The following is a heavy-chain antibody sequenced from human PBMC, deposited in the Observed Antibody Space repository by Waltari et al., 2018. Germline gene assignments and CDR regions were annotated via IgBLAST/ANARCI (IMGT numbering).Heavy chain of an antibody. Sequence: EVQLVESGGDLVQPGGSLRLSCAASGFTFSIYWMHWVRQAPGKGLAWVSRINVDGSSTVYANAVAGRFTISRDNAKNTVYLEMSGLRAEDTAVYYCTRGEINYSRFDYWGQGSLVTVSS. J-gene: IGHJ4*02. D-gene: IGHD4-4*01. CDR3: TRGEINYSRFDY. V-gene: IGHV3-74*01. CDR2: INVDGSST. CDR1: GFTFSIYW.